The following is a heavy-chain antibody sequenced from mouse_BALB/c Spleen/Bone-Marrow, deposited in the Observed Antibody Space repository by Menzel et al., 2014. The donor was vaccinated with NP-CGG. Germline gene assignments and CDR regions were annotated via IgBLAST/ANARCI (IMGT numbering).Heavy chain of an antibody. Sequence: LQESGAELVRPGTSVKVSCKASGYAFTNYLIEWVKRRPGQGLEWIGVLNPGSGGTNYNEKFKGKATLTADKSSSTAYMQLSSLTSDDSAVYFCARRIYYAMGYWGQGTTLTVSS. J-gene: IGHJ2*01. CDR1: GYAFTNYL. V-gene: IGHV1-54*01. D-gene: IGHD2-1*01. CDR3: ARRIYYAMGY. CDR2: LNPGSGGT.